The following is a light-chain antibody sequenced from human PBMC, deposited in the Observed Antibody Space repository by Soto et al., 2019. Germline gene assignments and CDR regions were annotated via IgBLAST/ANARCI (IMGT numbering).Light chain of an antibody. J-gene: IGKJ4*01. CDR3: QQRSTWPPT. CDR2: DAS. V-gene: IGKV3-11*01. CDR1: QSVSRY. Sequence: EIVLTQSPATLSLSPGERATLSCRASQSVSRYLAWNQQKPGQAPRLLIYDASNRASGITARFSGSGSGTDFTLTIISLEPQYFAVYYCQQRSTWPPTLGGGTKVEIK.